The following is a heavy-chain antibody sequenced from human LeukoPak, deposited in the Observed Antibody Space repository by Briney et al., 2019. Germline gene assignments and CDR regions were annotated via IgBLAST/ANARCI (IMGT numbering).Heavy chain of an antibody. CDR2: MNPNSGNT. CDR1: GYCFTNFD. CDR3: ARAGLLRKNWFDP. J-gene: IGHJ5*02. D-gene: IGHD1-14*01. Sequence: ASVKVSCKASGYCFTNFDINWVRQATGQGLEWMGWMNPNSGNTGYAQKFQGRVTMTRNTSISTAYMELSSLRSEDTAVYYCARAGLLRKNWFDPWGQGTLVTVSS. V-gene: IGHV1-8*01.